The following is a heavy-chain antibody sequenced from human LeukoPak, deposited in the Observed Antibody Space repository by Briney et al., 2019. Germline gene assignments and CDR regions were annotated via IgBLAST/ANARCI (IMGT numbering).Heavy chain of an antibody. D-gene: IGHD6-25*01. V-gene: IGHV1-18*01. CDR3: ARGYSRENYYYYYMDV. CDR2: ISAYNGNT. Sequence: ASVKVSCKASGYTFTSYGISWVRQAPGQGLEWMGWISAYNGNTNYAQKFQGRVTITRNTSISTAYMELSSLRSEDTAVYYCARGYSRENYYYYYMDVWGKGTTVTVSS. CDR1: GYTFTSYG. J-gene: IGHJ6*03.